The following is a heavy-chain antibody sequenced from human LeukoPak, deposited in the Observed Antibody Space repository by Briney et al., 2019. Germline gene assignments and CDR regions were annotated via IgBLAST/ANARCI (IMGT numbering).Heavy chain of an antibody. D-gene: IGHD5-18*01. CDR2: LNHRGST. V-gene: IGHV4-34*01. CDR1: VGSFSGYY. CDR3: TRRYSYGKIYYYYYMDV. J-gene: IGHJ6*03. Sequence: SETLSLTCAVSVGSFSGYYSSGVRQPPGRGREGMGELNHRGSTNYNPSLTSRVTLSVDTSKNQCSLKLSCVTAADTAVYYCTRRYSYGKIYYYYYMDVWGKGTTVTVSS.